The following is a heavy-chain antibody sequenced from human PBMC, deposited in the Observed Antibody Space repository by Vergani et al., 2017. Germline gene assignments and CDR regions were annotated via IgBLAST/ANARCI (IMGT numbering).Heavy chain of an antibody. D-gene: IGHD1-7*01. CDR1: GFTFSSYG. Sequence: EVQLLESGGGLVQPGGSLRLSCAASGFTFSSYGMTWVRQAPGKGLEWASAISGSGGSTYYADSVKGRFTISRDNSKNTLYLQMNSLRAEDTAVYYCAKDRDPGTPAFGYWGQGTLVTVSS. CDR3: AKDRDPGTPAFGY. V-gene: IGHV3-23*01. J-gene: IGHJ4*02. CDR2: ISGSGGST.